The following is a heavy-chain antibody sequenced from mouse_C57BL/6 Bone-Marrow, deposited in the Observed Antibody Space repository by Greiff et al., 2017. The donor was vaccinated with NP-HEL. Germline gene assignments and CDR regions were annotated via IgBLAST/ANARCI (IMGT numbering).Heavy chain of an antibody. V-gene: IGHV5-17*01. J-gene: IGHJ2*01. CDR1: GFTLSDYG. D-gene: IGHD4-1*01. CDR3: ARRKRGRGAYFDY. Sequence: EVHLVESGGGLVKPGGSLKLSCAASGFTLSDYGMHWVRQAPEKGLEWVAYISSGSSTIYYADTVKGRFTISRDNAKNTLFLQMTSLRSEDTAMYYCARRKRGRGAYFDYWGQGTTLTVSS. CDR2: ISSGSSTI.